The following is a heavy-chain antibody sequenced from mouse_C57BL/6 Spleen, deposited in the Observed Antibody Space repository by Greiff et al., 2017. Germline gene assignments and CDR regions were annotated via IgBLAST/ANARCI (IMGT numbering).Heavy chain of an antibody. V-gene: IGHV1-64*01. J-gene: IGHJ2*01. CDR1: GYTFTSYW. D-gene: IGHD1-1*01. CDR3: AREDYYGSSFDY. Sequence: QLQQPGAELVKPGASVKLSCKASGYTFTSYWMHWVKQRPGQGLEWIGMIHPNSGSTNYNEKFKSKATLTVDKSSSTAYMQLSSLTSEDSAVYYCAREDYYGSSFDYWGQGTTLTVSS. CDR2: IHPNSGST.